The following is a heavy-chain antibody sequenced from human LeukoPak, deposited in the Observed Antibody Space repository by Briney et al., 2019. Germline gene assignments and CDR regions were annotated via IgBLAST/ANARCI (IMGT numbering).Heavy chain of an antibody. J-gene: IGHJ3*01. Sequence: GGSLRLSCAASGFTFSSYNMNWVRQAPGKGLEWISYISSTTSTIYYADSVKGRFTISRDNAKNSLYLQMNSLRDEDTAVYYCALLPLRIFPDVFDLWGQGTMVTVSS. CDR2: ISSTTSTI. V-gene: IGHV3-48*02. CDR3: ALLPLRIFPDVFDL. CDR1: GFTFSSYN. D-gene: IGHD3-3*01.